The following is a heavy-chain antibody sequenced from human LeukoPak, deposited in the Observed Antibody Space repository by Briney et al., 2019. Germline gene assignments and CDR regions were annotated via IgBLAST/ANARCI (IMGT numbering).Heavy chain of an antibody. D-gene: IGHD3-16*02. V-gene: IGHV4-30-2*01. CDR3: ARVWGTYDYVWGSYRYTDATDY. Sequence: PSQTLSLTCTVSGGSISSGGYYWSWIRQPPGKGLEWIGEINHSGGTNYNPSLKSRVTISVDTSKNQFSLKLSSVTAADTAVYYCARVWGTYDYVWGSYRYTDATDYWGQGTLVTVSS. CDR1: GGSISSGGYY. CDR2: INHSGGT. J-gene: IGHJ4*02.